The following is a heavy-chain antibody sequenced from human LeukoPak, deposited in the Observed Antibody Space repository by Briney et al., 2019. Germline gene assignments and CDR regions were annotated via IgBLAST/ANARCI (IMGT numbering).Heavy chain of an antibody. CDR3: ARGPSYDSSGYYYFDY. CDR1: GFTFSSYG. V-gene: IGHV3-33*01. CDR2: IWSDGSNR. D-gene: IGHD3-22*01. Sequence: GGSLRLSCAASGFTFSSYGMHWVRQVPGTGLEWVAVIWSDGSNRYYADSVKGRFTISRDNFKKTVYLQMNSLRAEDTAVYYCARGPSYDSSGYYYFDYWGQGTLVTVSS. J-gene: IGHJ4*02.